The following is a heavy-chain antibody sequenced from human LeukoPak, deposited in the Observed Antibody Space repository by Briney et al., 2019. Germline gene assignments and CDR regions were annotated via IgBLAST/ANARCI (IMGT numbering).Heavy chain of an antibody. CDR1: GYSISSGYY. D-gene: IGHD3-10*01. CDR2: IYHSGST. V-gene: IGHV4-38-2*02. J-gene: IGHJ3*02. CDR3: ARDPMVRGAGAFDI. Sequence: PSETLSLTCAASGYSISSGYYWGWIRQPPGKGLEWIGSIYHSGSTYYNLSLKSRVTISVDTSKNQFSLKLSSVTAADTAVYYCARDPMVRGAGAFDIWGQGTMVTVSS.